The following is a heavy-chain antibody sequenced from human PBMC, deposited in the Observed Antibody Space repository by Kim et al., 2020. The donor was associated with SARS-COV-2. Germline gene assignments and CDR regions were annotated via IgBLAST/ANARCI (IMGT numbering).Heavy chain of an antibody. J-gene: IGHJ6*02. CDR3: AREELGQNYYGMDV. V-gene: IGHV1-18*01. D-gene: IGHD3-16*01. Sequence: QKLQGRVTMTTDTSTSTAYMELRSLRSDDTAVYYCAREELGQNYYGMDVWGQGTTVTVSS.